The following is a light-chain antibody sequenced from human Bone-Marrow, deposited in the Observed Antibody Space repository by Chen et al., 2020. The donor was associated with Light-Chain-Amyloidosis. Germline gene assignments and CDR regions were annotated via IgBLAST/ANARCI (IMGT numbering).Light chain of an antibody. CDR3: SSYTITNTLV. CDR1: SSDVGGDNH. CDR2: EVT. V-gene: IGLV2-14*01. J-gene: IGLJ1*01. Sequence: QSALTQPASVSGSPGQSITISCTATSSDVGGDNHVSWYQQPPDKAPKLMIYEVTNLPSWVPDRFSGSKSDNTASLTISGLQTEDEADYFCSSYTITNTLVFGSGTRVTVL.